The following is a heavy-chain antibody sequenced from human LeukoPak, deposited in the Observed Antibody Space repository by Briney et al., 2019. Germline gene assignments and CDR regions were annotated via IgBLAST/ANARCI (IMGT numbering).Heavy chain of an antibody. CDR1: AGSIDSYY. CDR2: INTSGST. V-gene: IGHV4-4*07. CDR3: AREGWGSYLGYYYYMEV. D-gene: IGHD3-16*01. Sequence: SETLSLTCTVAAGSIDSYYSSWIRQPAGKGLEWIGRINTSGSTNYNPSLKSRVTISADKSTRQFSLRLTSVSAVNSAVYYCAREGWGSYLGYYYYMEVWGTGTTVTVSS. J-gene: IGHJ6*03.